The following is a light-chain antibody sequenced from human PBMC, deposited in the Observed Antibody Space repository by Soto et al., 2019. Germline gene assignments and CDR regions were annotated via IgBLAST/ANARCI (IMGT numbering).Light chain of an antibody. J-gene: IGKJ4*01. Sequence: DIQLTQSPSSMSASVGDRVTITCQARQDIINYLNGYQQKPGKAPKLLIYDASNLETGVPSRFSGSGSGTDFTFTISSLQPEDIATYYCQQYDNLPLTFGGGTKVDIK. V-gene: IGKV1-33*01. CDR3: QQYDNLPLT. CDR1: QDIINY. CDR2: DAS.